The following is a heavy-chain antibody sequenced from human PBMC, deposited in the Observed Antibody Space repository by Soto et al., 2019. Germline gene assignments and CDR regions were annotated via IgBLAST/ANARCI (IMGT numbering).Heavy chain of an antibody. CDR1: GGSISSHY. J-gene: IGHJ6*02. Sequence: SETLSLTCTVSGGSISSHYWSWVRQAPGKGLEWIGHIYYRGSTTYNPSLRSRSTISVDTSNNQFSLKPNSVTTADTAVYYCARDGREASGMDVWGQGTKVTVSS. D-gene: IGHD1-26*01. V-gene: IGHV4-59*11. CDR2: IYYRGST. CDR3: ARDGREASGMDV.